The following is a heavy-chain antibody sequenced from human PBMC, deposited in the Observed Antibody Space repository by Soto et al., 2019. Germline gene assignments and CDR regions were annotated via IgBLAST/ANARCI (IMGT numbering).Heavy chain of an antibody. D-gene: IGHD2-8*01. CDR2: ISSSSSII. CDR1: GFTFSSYS. CDR3: ARDLIMATTSYYFDY. J-gene: IGHJ4*02. V-gene: IGHV3-48*01. Sequence: DVQLVESGGGLVQPGGSLRLSCAASGFTFSSYSMNWVRQAPGKGLEWVSYISSSSSIIYYADSVKGRFTISRDNAKNSLYLQMNSLRAEDTAVYYCARDLIMATTSYYFDYWGQGTLVTVSS.